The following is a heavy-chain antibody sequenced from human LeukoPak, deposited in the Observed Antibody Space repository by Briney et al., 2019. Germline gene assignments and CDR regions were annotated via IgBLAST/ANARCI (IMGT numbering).Heavy chain of an antibody. J-gene: IGHJ5*02. CDR1: GESFSGYY. Sequence: SETLSLTCTVYGESFSGYYWSWIRQPPGKGLEWIGEINHSGSTNYNPSLKSRVTISVDTSKNQFSLKLSSVTAADTAVYYCARHRLRLLWFGGVFDPWGQGTLVTVSS. V-gene: IGHV4-34*01. CDR3: ARHRLRLLWFGGVFDP. CDR2: INHSGST. D-gene: IGHD3-10*01.